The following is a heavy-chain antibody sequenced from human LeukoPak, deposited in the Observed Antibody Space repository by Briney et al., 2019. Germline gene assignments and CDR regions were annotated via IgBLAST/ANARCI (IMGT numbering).Heavy chain of an antibody. V-gene: IGHV1-18*01. CDR2: VSPYNGNP. Sequence: ASVKVSCKASGYTFANYGFSWVRQAPGQGLEWMGWVSPYNGNPYYAQKLQGRVSMTTDTSTSTAYMELSSLRSDDTAVYYCARDSASVAGIIDYWGQGTLFTVSS. D-gene: IGHD6-19*01. CDR3: ARDSASVAGIIDY. CDR1: GYTFANYG. J-gene: IGHJ4*02.